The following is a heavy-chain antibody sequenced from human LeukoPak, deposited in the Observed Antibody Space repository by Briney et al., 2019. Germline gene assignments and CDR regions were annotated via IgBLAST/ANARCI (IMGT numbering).Heavy chain of an antibody. Sequence: SETLSLTCAVYGGSFSGYYWNWIRQPPGKGLEWIGYIYYTGSTYSNPSLKSRVSISVDTSKNQFSLKLTSVTAADTAVYYCARSRRYSSGFYRRSDYWGQGTLVTVSS. D-gene: IGHD6-19*01. CDR2: IYYTGST. J-gene: IGHJ4*02. CDR3: ARSRRYSSGFYRRSDY. V-gene: IGHV4-30-4*08. CDR1: GGSFSGYY.